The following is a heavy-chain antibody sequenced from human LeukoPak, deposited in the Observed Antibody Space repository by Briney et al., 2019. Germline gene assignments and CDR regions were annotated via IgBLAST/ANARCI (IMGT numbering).Heavy chain of an antibody. CDR1: GGSISSGGYY. Sequence: TSETLSLTCTVSGGSISSGGYYWSWIRQPPGKGLEWIGYIYYSGSTYYNPSLKSRVTISVDTSKNQFSLKLSSVTAADTAVYYCARVEAVQLEGGNYFDYWGQGTLVTVSS. V-gene: IGHV4-30-4*08. CDR2: IYYSGST. J-gene: IGHJ4*02. CDR3: ARVEAVQLEGGNYFDY. D-gene: IGHD1-1*01.